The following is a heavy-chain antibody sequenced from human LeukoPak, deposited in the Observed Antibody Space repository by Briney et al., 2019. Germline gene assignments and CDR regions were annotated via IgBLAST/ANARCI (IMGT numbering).Heavy chain of an antibody. V-gene: IGHV4-39*07. CDR2: IYYSGST. J-gene: IGHJ4*02. D-gene: IGHD2-2*01. CDR3: ARVGVVPADLDY. CDR1: GGSISSSSYY. Sequence: SETLSLTCTVSGGSISSSSYYWGWIRQPPGKGLEWIGSIYYSGSTYYNPSLKSRATISVDTSKNQFSLKLSSVTAADTAVYYCARVGVVPADLDYWGQGTLVTVSS.